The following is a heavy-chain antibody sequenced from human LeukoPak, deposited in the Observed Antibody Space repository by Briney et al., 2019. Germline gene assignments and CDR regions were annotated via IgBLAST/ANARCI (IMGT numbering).Heavy chain of an antibody. CDR1: GFTFGDYA. CDR2: IRNKAYGGTT. CDR3: TRGRDGYSLNYYYYMDV. D-gene: IGHD5-24*01. Sequence: GGSLRLSCTTSGFTFGDYAMSWVRQAPGKGLEWVGFIRNKAYGGTTQFAASVKGRFTILRGDSKSIAYLQMNSLKTEDTAVYYCTRGRDGYSLNYYYYMDVWGKGTTVTVSS. J-gene: IGHJ6*03. V-gene: IGHV3-49*04.